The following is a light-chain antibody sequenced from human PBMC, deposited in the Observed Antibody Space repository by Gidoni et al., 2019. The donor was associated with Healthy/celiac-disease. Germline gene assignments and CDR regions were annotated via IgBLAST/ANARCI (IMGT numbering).Light chain of an antibody. V-gene: IGKV1-5*01. CDR2: DAS. CDR3: QQYNSYPYP. Sequence: DIQMTQSPAPLSASVGDRVTITCRASQSISSWLAWYQQKPGKAPKRLIYDASSLESGVPSGFSGSGAWIEFTLAISSLPPDDFATYYCQQYNSYPYPFXQXTKLEIK. CDR1: QSISSW. J-gene: IGKJ2*01.